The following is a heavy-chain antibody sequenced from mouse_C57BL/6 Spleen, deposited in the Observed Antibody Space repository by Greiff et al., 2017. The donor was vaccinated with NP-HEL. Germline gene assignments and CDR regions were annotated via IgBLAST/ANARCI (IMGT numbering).Heavy chain of an antibody. CDR1: GYTFTSYW. CDR3: ARRLRGTTVGGDY. J-gene: IGHJ2*01. D-gene: IGHD1-1*01. V-gene: IGHV1-59*01. Sequence: VQLQQPGAELVRPGTSVKLSCKASGYTFTSYWMHWVKQRPGQGLEWIGVIDPSDSYTNYNQKFKGKATLTVDTSSSTAYMQLSSLTSEDSAVYYCARRLRGTTVGGDYWGQGTTLTVSS. CDR2: IDPSDSYT.